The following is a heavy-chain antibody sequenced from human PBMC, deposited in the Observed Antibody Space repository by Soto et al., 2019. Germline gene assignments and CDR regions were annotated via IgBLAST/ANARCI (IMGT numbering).Heavy chain of an antibody. Sequence: QAQVVQSGAEVKKPGASVKVSCKASGYTFSNYAMHWVRQAPGQRLEWMGWINGGNGNTKYSQKFQGRVTITGDTSASTTYMELSRMIAEGTAVYYCARYLGAFPSELWSGSHYDYYGMDIWGEGTTVTVSS. CDR3: ARYLGAFPSELWSGSHYDYYGMDI. V-gene: IGHV1-3*01. CDR2: INGGNGNT. J-gene: IGHJ6*04. CDR1: GYTFSNYA. D-gene: IGHD3-3*01.